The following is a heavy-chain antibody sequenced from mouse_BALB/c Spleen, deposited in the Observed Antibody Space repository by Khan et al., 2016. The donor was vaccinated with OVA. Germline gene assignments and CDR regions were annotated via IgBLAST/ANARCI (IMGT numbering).Heavy chain of an antibody. CDR1: GFTFSTYG. D-gene: IGHD4-1*01. Sequence: VQLKESGGDLMKPGGSLKLSCAASGFTFSTYGMSWVRQTPDKRLEWVATINSDGYYTYYPDSVQGRFTISRNNAKNTLYLQMSSLKSEDTAMYYCARHLTGSFAYWGQGTLVTVSA. V-gene: IGHV5-6*01. CDR2: INSDGYYT. CDR3: ARHLTGSFAY. J-gene: IGHJ3*01.